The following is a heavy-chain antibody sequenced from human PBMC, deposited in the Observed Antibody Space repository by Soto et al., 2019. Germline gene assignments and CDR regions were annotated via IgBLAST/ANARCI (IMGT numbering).Heavy chain of an antibody. CDR1: GYTFTGYY. V-gene: IGHV1-2*02. CDR3: ARGRDILTGYPYYYGMDV. J-gene: IGHJ6*02. Sequence: ASVKVSCKASGYTFTGYYMHWVRQAPGQGREWMGWINPNSGGTNYAQKFQGRVTMTRDTSISTAYMELSRLRSDDTAVYYCARGRDILTGYPYYYGMDVWGQGTTVTVSS. D-gene: IGHD3-9*01. CDR2: INPNSGGT.